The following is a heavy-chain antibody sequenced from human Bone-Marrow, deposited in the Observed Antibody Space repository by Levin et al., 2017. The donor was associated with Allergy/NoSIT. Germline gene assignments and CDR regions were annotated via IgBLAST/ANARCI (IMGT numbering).Heavy chain of an antibody. V-gene: IGHV3-30*18. Sequence: GESLKISCAASGFTFSSYGMHWVRQAPGKGLEWVAVISYDGSNKYYADSVKGRFTISRDNSKNTLYLQMNSLRAEDTAVYYCAKGAVAGTPGVYYFDYWGQGTLVTVSS. CDR2: ISYDGSNK. D-gene: IGHD6-19*01. CDR3: AKGAVAGTPGVYYFDY. CDR1: GFTFSSYG. J-gene: IGHJ4*02.